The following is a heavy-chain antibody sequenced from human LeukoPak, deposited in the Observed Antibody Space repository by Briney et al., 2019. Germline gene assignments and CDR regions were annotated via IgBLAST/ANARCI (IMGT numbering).Heavy chain of an antibody. D-gene: IGHD3-16*01. V-gene: IGHV1-18*01. CDR1: GYTFTSYG. CDR2: ISAYNGNT. Sequence: ASVKVSCKASGYTFTSYGISWVRQAPGQGLESMGWISAYNGNTNYAQKLQGRVTMTTDTSTSTAYMELRSLRSDDTAVYYCGLSLGRFHFDYWGQGTLVTVSS. J-gene: IGHJ4*02. CDR3: GLSLGRFHFDY.